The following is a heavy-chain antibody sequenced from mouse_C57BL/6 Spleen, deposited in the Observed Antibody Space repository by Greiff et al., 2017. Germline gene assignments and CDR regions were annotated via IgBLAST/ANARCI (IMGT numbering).Heavy chain of an antibody. CDR2: IDPSDSYT. CDR3: ARSYYDYDGYFDV. D-gene: IGHD2-4*01. Sequence: VQLQQPGAELVRPGTSVKLSCKASGYTFTSYWMHWVKQRPGQGLEWIGVIDPSDSYTNYNQKFKGKATLTVDTSSSTAYMQLSSLTSEDSAVYYCARSYYDYDGYFDVWGTGTTVTVSS. CDR1: GYTFTSYW. J-gene: IGHJ1*03. V-gene: IGHV1-59*01.